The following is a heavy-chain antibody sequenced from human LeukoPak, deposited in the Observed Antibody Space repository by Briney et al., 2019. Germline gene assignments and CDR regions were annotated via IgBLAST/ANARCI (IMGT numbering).Heavy chain of an antibody. J-gene: IGHJ6*02. CDR1: GGSITSGDYY. D-gene: IGHD3-3*01. V-gene: IGHV4-30-4*01. Sequence: PSETLSLTCTISGGSITSGDYYWSWIRQPPGKGLEWLGYIYYSGSTYYNPSLKSQVTISVDTSKNQSSLQLSSVTAADTAEYYAARAGAFWSGYRHYYYYYGMDVWGQATTVTVSS. CDR3: ARAGAFWSGYRHYYYYYGMDV. CDR2: IYYSGST.